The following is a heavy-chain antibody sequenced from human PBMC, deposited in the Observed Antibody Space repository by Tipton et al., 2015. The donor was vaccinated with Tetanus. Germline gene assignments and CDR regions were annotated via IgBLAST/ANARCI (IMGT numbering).Heavy chain of an antibody. Sequence: LRLSCTVSGGSISSYYWSWIRQPAGKGLEWIGRIYTSGSTNYNPSLKSRVTMSVDTSKNQFSLKLSFVTAADTAVYYCARDDYYDGRGLYYYGLDVWGQGTTVTVSS. V-gene: IGHV4-4*07. CDR2: IYTSGST. D-gene: IGHD3-22*01. CDR3: ARDDYYDGRGLYYYGLDV. CDR1: GGSISSYY. J-gene: IGHJ6*02.